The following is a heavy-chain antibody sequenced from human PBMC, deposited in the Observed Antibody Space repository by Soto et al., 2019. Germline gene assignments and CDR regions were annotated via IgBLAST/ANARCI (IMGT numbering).Heavy chain of an antibody. Sequence: SETLSLSCPVSNDCISSCLNYWNRNKQTPGKGLEWIGYMYYNGNTNYNPSLKSRVTISLDTSKNQFSLDVSSMTAADTAVYYCARDFKYQMPRTWYNGLDVWCQGTTVTVSS. CDR2: MYYNGNT. J-gene: IGHJ6*02. V-gene: IGHV4-61*01. D-gene: IGHD2-2*01. CDR1: NDCISSCLNY. CDR3: ARDFKYQMPRTWYNGLDV.